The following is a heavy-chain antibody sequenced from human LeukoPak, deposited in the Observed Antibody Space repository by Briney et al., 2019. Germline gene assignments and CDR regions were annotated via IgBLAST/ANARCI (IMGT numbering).Heavy chain of an antibody. CDR3: ARAPRITMVRGVLYWFDP. Sequence: ASVKVFCKASGYTFTSYDINWVRQATGQGLEWMGWMNPNSGNTGYAQKFQGRVTITRNTSIGTAYMELSSLRSEDTAVYYCARAPRITMVRGVLYWFDPWGQGTLVTVSS. CDR2: MNPNSGNT. CDR1: GYTFTSYD. D-gene: IGHD3-10*01. V-gene: IGHV1-8*03. J-gene: IGHJ5*02.